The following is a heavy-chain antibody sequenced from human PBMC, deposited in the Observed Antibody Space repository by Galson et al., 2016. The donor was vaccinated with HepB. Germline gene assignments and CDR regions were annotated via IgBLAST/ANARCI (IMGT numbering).Heavy chain of an antibody. CDR3: AKDPYYYGSGSDRSFDY. Sequence: SLRLSCAASGFRFSSYCMNWVRQASGKGLEWVAVILYDGSKKYYADSVKGRFTISTDTSKNTLYLQMNSLRDEDTAVYYCAKDPYYYGSGSDRSFDYWGQGTLVTVSS. D-gene: IGHD3-10*01. V-gene: IGHV3-30*18. CDR2: ILYDGSKK. J-gene: IGHJ4*02. CDR1: GFRFSSYC.